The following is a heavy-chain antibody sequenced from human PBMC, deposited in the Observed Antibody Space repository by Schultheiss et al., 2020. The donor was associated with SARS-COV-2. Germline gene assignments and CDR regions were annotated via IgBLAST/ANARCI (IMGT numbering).Heavy chain of an antibody. CDR1: GFTFSSYS. CDR2: ISYDGSNK. Sequence: GESLKISCAASGFTFSSYSMNWVRQAPGKGLEWVAVISYDGSNKYYADSVKGRFTISRDNSKNTLYLQMNSLRAEDTAVYYCARDGITIFGVVMHYGMDVWGQGTTVTVSS. CDR3: ARDGITIFGVVMHYGMDV. J-gene: IGHJ6*02. D-gene: IGHD3-3*01. V-gene: IGHV3-30*03.